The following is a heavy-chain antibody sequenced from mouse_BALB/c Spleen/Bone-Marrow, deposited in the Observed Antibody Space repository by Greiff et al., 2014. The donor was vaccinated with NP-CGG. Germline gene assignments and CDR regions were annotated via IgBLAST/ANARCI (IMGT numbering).Heavy chain of an antibody. V-gene: IGHV2-9*02. J-gene: IGHJ4*01. CDR1: GFSLTSYG. D-gene: IGHD1-2*01. CDR3: ARITTATGAMDY. Sequence: VKLVESGPGLVAPSQSLSITCTVSGFSLTSYGVHWVRQPPGRGLEWLGVIWAGGSTNYNSALMSRLSISKDNSKSQVFLKMNSLQTDDTAIYYCARITTATGAMDYWGQGTSLTVSS. CDR2: IWAGGST.